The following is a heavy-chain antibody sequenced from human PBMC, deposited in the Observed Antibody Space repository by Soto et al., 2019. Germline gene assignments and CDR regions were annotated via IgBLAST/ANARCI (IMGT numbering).Heavy chain of an antibody. V-gene: IGHV4-59*08. CDR2: TDYSGNT. D-gene: IGHD6-19*01. CDR3: ARAVGDPLYYLDY. CDR1: SDSISSYY. Sequence: QVQLQESGPGLVRPSETLSLTCTVSSDSISSYYWIWFRQSPGKGLEWIGYTDYSGNTNYNPSLKNRVTISGDTSKNQFSLRLSSVTAADTAVYYCARAVGDPLYYLDYWGQGTLVTVSS. J-gene: IGHJ4*02.